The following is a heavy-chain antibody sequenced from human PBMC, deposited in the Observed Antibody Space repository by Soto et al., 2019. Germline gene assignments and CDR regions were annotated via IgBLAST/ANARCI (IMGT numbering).Heavy chain of an antibody. V-gene: IGHV4-39*01. CDR2: IYYSGST. D-gene: IGHD5-18*01. Sequence: SETLSLTCTVSGGSISSSSYYWGWIRQPPGKGLEWIGSIYYSGSTYYNPSLKSRVTISVDTSKNQFSLKLSSVTAADTAVYYCALGGMSADTHYFDYWGQGTLVTVSS. CDR3: ALGGMSADTHYFDY. CDR1: GGSISSSSYY. J-gene: IGHJ4*02.